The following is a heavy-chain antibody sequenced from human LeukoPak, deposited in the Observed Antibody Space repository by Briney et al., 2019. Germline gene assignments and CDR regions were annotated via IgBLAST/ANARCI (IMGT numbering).Heavy chain of an antibody. CDR1: GFTFSSYA. CDR3: ARDRSLDY. Sequence: PGGSLRLSCAASGFTFSSYAVHWVRQAPGKGMGWVAVISYDGSNKYYADSVKGRFTISRDNSKNPLYVQMNSLRAEDTAVDYCARDRSLDYWGQGTLVTVSS. J-gene: IGHJ4*02. CDR2: ISYDGSNK. V-gene: IGHV3-30-3*01.